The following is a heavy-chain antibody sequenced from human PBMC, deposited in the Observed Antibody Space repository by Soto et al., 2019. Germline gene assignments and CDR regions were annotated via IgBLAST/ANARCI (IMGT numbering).Heavy chain of an antibody. V-gene: IGHV3-53*01. Sequence: WGSRRLSCAASGITVSGNYMSWVRQAPGKGLEWVSIIYGGGSTYYADSVKGRFTISRDSSKNTLYLQMNSLRAEDTAVYYCAKLATSSASFDYFDHCGKGSPVT. J-gene: IGHJ4*02. CDR2: IYGGGST. D-gene: IGHD1-26*01. CDR1: GITVSGNY. CDR3: AKLATSSASFDYFDH.